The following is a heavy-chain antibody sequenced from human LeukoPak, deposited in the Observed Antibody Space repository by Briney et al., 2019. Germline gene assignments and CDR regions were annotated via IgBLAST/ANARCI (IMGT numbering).Heavy chain of an antibody. V-gene: IGHV4-59*01. Sequence: KPSETLSLTCTVSGGSISSYYWSWIRQPPGKGLEWIGYIYYSGSTNYNPSLKSRVTISVDTSKNQFSLKLSSVTAADTAVYYCVRLYGNWFDPWGQGTLVTVSS. CDR2: IYYSGST. CDR3: VRLYGNWFDP. D-gene: IGHD2-8*01. J-gene: IGHJ5*02. CDR1: GGSISSYY.